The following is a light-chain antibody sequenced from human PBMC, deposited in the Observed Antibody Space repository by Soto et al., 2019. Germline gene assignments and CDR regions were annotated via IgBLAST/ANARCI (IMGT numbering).Light chain of an antibody. V-gene: IGLV2-18*02. Sequence: QSALTQPPSVSGSPGQSVTISCTGTSSDVGSYNRVSWYQQPPGTAPKLMIYEVSNRPSGVPDRFSGSKSGNTASLTISGRQAEDEADYYCSSYPSSTTPCVFGSGTKVTVL. CDR1: SSDVGSYNR. J-gene: IGLJ1*01. CDR3: SSYPSSTTPCV. CDR2: EVS.